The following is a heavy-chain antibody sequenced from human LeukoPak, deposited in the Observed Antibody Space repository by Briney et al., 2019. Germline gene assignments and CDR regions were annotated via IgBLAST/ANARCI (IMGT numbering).Heavy chain of an antibody. CDR1: GFTFSSYA. J-gene: IGHJ4*02. CDR3: AKDNKDSSGWYIFFDY. Sequence: GGSLRLSCAASGFTFSSYAMSWVRQAPGEGLEWVSAISGSGGSTYYADSVKGRFTISRDNSKNTLYLQMNSLRAEDTAVYYCAKDNKDSSGWYIFFDYWGQGTLVTVSS. CDR2: ISGSGGST. V-gene: IGHV3-23*01. D-gene: IGHD6-19*01.